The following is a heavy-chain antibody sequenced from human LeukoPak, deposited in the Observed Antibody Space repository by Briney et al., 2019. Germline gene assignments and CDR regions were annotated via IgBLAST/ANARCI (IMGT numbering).Heavy chain of an antibody. CDR3: ARAPIAAAATGYFDY. CDR1: GFTFSSYW. V-gene: IGHV3-74*01. J-gene: IGHJ4*02. Sequence: GGSLRLSCAASGFTFSSYWMHWVRQAPGKGLVWVSRVNTDGSTPTYADSVKGRFTISRDNSKNTLYLQMNSLGAEDTAVYYCARAPIAAAATGYFDYWGQGTLVTVSS. D-gene: IGHD6-13*01. CDR2: VNTDGSTP.